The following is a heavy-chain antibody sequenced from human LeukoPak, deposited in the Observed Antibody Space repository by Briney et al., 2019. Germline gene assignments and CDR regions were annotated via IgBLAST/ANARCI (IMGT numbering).Heavy chain of an antibody. CDR3: ARNDYSNYYLPLLDP. J-gene: IGHJ5*02. Sequence: KPSETLSLTCTVSGGSISSYYWSWIRQPPGKGLEWIGYIYYSGSTNYNPSLKSRVTISVDTSKNQFSLKLSSVTAADTAVYYCARNDYSNYYLPLLDPWGQGTLVTVSS. CDR1: GGSISSYY. V-gene: IGHV4-59*01. CDR2: IYYSGST. D-gene: IGHD4-11*01.